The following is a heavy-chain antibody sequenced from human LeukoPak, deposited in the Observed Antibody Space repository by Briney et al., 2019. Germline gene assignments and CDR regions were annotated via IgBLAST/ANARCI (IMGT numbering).Heavy chain of an antibody. CDR1: GASISSYY. CDR3: ARHYWSDPFDY. V-gene: IGHV4-59*08. Sequence: SETLSLTCSVSGASISSYYWSWMRQPAGKGLEWIGYISNSGSTNYNPSLKSRLTISVDTSKHQFSLNLNSMTAADTAVYFCARHYWSDPFDYGGQGTLVTVPS. CDR2: ISNSGST. D-gene: IGHD1-1*01. J-gene: IGHJ4*02.